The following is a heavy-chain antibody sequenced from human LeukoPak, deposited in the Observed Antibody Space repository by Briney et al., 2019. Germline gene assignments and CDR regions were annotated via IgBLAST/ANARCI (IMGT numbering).Heavy chain of an antibody. J-gene: IGHJ4*02. V-gene: IGHV3-30*18. D-gene: IGHD3-10*01. Sequence: PGGSLRLSCAASGFTFSSYGMHWVRQAPGKGLEWVAVISYDGSNKYYADSVKGRFTISRDNSKNTLYLQMNSLRAEDTAVYYRAKGPNYYGSGSPEDYWGQGTLVTVSS. CDR3: AKGPNYYGSGSPEDY. CDR1: GFTFSSYG. CDR2: ISYDGSNK.